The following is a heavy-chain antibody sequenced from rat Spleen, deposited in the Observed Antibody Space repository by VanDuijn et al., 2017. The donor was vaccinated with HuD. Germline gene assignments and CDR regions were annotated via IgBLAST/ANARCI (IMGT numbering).Heavy chain of an antibody. V-gene: IGHV5S13*01. D-gene: IGHD1-12*02. J-gene: IGHJ2*01. CDR1: GFTFSDYN. CDR2: ISTGGGNT. CDR3: TRGGYYDGTYYPYYFDN. Sequence: EVQLVESGGGLVQPGRSLKLSCAASGFTFSDYNMAWVRQAPTKGLEWVASISTGGGNTYYRDSVKGRFTISRDNAKNTQYLQMDSLRSEDTATYYCTRGGYYDGTYYPYYFDNWGQGVMVTVSS.